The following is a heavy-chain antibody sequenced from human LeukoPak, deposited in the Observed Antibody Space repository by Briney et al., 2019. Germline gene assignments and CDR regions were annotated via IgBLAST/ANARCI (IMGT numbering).Heavy chain of an antibody. Sequence: SETLSLTCTVSGASVSSSDFYWNWIRPPAGKGLEWIGRGYTSGTTDYNPSLKSRLTISVDTSTNRFSLKLSSVTAADTAVYFCARERVGYTIDRGFDQWGQGILVTVSS. D-gene: IGHD1-26*01. CDR1: GASVSSSDFY. CDR2: GYTSGTT. CDR3: ARERVGYTIDRGFDQ. J-gene: IGHJ4*02. V-gene: IGHV4-61*02.